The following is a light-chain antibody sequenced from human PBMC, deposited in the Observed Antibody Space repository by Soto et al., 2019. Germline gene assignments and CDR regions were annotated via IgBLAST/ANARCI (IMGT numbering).Light chain of an antibody. CDR2: GNS. CDR1: SSNIGAGYD. V-gene: IGLV1-40*01. CDR3: QCYDSSLSDVV. Sequence: QSVLTQPPSVSGAPGQRVTISCTGSSSNIGAGYDVHWYQQLPGTAPKLLIYGNSNRPSGVPDRFSGSKSGTSASLAITGLQDEDEAYYYGQCYDSSLSDVVFGGGTQLTVL. J-gene: IGLJ2*01.